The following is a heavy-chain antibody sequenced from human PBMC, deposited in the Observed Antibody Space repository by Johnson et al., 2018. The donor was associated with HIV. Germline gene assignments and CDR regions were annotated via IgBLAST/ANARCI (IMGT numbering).Heavy chain of an antibody. Sequence: VQLVESGGALVQPGGSLRLSCAASGFTFSDHYMDWVRQAPGKGLEWVGRTRNKANSYTTEYAASVKGRFTISRDDSKNSLYLQMNSLKTEDTAVYYCVRVELGAFDIWGQGTMVTVSS. CDR2: TRNKANSYTT. CDR3: VRVELGAFDI. CDR1: GFTFSDHY. V-gene: IGHV3-72*01. J-gene: IGHJ3*02. D-gene: IGHD1-7*01.